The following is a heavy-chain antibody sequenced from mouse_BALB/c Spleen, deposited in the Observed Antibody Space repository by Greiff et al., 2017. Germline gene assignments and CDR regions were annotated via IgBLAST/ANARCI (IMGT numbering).Heavy chain of an antibody. CDR3: TRGNYVENYFDY. CDR2: IRLKSNNYAT. CDR1: GFTFSNYW. Sequence: VQLKESGGGLVQPGGSMKLSCVASGFTFSNYWMNWVRQSPEKGLEWVAEIRLKSNNYATHYAESVKGRFTISRDDSKSSVYLQMNNLRAEDTGIYYCTRGNYVENYFDYWGQGTTLTVSS. V-gene: IGHV6-6*02. D-gene: IGHD2-1*01. J-gene: IGHJ2*01.